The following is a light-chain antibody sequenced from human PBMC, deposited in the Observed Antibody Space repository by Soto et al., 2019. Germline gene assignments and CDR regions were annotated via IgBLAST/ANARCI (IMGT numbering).Light chain of an antibody. V-gene: IGKV3-15*01. CDR1: QSVSSN. Sequence: EIVMTQSPATLSVSPGERATLSCRASQSVSSNLAWYQQKPGQAPRLLIYGASTRATGIPGRFSGSGSGTEFTLTISSLRSEDFAVYYCQQYNNWPPFTFGPGTKVDIK. CDR2: GAS. J-gene: IGKJ3*01. CDR3: QQYNNWPPFT.